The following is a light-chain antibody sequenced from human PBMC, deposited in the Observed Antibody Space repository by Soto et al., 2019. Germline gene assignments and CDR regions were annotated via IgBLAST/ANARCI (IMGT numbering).Light chain of an antibody. CDR1: SSNIGNNY. Sequence: QSVLTQPPSVSAAPGQKVTISCSGFSSNIGNNYVSWYQQVPGTAPKLLIYENNKRPSGIPDRFSGSKSGRSATLDITGLQTGDEADYYCGTWDSSLSAGVFGGGTKVTVL. CDR2: ENN. J-gene: IGLJ2*01. V-gene: IGLV1-51*01. CDR3: GTWDSSLSAGV.